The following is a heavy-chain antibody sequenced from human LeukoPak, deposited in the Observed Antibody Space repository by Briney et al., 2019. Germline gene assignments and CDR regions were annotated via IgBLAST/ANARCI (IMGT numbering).Heavy chain of an antibody. CDR3: ARHELGVVGLLVDNWFDP. CDR2: IYYSGST. Sequence: TPSETLSLTCTVSGGSIRSSSYYWGWIRQPPGKGLEWIGSIYYSGSTYYNPSLKSRVTISVDTSKNQFSLKLSSVTAADTAVYYCARHELGVVGLLVDNWFDPWGQGTLVTVSS. CDR1: GGSIRSSSYY. D-gene: IGHD2-8*02. J-gene: IGHJ5*02. V-gene: IGHV4-39*01.